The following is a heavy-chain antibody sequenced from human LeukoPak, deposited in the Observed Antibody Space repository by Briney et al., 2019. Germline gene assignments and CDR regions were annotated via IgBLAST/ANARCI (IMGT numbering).Heavy chain of an antibody. Sequence: GGSLRLSCAASGFTFSSYAMSWVRQAPGRGLEWVSAISGSGGSTYYADSVKGRFTISRDNSKNTLYLQMNSLRAEDTAVYYCAKESTYYDFWSGSSDFDYWGQGTLVTVSS. J-gene: IGHJ4*02. CDR1: GFTFSSYA. CDR3: AKESTYYDFWSGSSDFDY. V-gene: IGHV3-23*01. CDR2: ISGSGGST. D-gene: IGHD3-3*01.